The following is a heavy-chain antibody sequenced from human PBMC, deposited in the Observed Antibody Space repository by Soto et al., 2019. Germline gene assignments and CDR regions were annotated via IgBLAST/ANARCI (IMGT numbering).Heavy chain of an antibody. D-gene: IGHD3-9*01. V-gene: IGHV4-59*01. CDR3: ARDRPDYDILTETPLPGYMDV. Sequence: SETLSLTCTVSGGSISSYYWSWIRQPPGKGLEWIGYIYYSGSTNYNPSLKSRVTISVDTSKNQFSLKLSSVTAADTAVYYCARDRPDYDILTETPLPGYMDVWGKGTTVT. CDR1: GGSISSYY. J-gene: IGHJ6*03. CDR2: IYYSGST.